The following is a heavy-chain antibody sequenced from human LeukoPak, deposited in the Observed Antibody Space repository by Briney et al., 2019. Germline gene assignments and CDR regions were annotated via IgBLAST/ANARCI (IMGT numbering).Heavy chain of an antibody. V-gene: IGHV3-23*01. CDR2: INYSGVST. D-gene: IGHD7-27*01. J-gene: IGHJ4*02. CDR3: AKDQNWEGGY. CDR1: GFTFSSYW. Sequence: GGSLRLSCAASGFTFSSYWMHWVRQAPGKGLEWVSVINYSGVSTNYADSVKGRFTISRDNSKNTVYLQMNSLRVEDTAVYYCAKDQNWEGGYWGQGTLVTVSS.